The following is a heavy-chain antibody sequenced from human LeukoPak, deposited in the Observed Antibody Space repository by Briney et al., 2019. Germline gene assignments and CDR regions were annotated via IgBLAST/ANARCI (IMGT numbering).Heavy chain of an antibody. CDR3: ARQGGYIAPLAL. CDR1: GGSISSYY. Sequence: SETLSLTCTVSGGSISSYYWSWIRQPPGKGLEWIGYISYSGDTNYNPSLKSRVTISVDTSKNQFSLKLTSVTAADTAVYYCARQGGYIAPLALWGQGTLVTVSA. D-gene: IGHD6-13*01. J-gene: IGHJ4*02. V-gene: IGHV4-59*08. CDR2: ISYSGDT.